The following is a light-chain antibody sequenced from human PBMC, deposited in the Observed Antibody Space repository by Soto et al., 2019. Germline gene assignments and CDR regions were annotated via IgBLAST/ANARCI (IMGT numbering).Light chain of an antibody. CDR3: QTWGTGIVV. Sequence: QLVLTQSPSASASLGASVKLTCTLSSGHSTYAIAWHQQQPEKGPRYLMKVNIDGSHSKGDGIPDRFSGSSSETERYLTISGLQSEDEAEYYCQTWGTGIVVFGGGTKLTVL. CDR2: VNIDGSH. CDR1: SGHSTYA. J-gene: IGLJ2*01. V-gene: IGLV4-69*01.